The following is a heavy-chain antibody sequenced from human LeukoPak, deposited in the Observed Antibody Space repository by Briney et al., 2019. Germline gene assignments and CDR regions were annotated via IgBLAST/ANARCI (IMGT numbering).Heavy chain of an antibody. V-gene: IGHV1-69*05. J-gene: IGHJ4*02. Sequence: SVKVSCKASGGTFSSYAISWVRQAPGQGLEWMGRIIPIFGTANYAQKFQGRVTITTDESTSTAYMELSSLRSEDTAAYYCARDLIERGYFDYWGQGTLVTVSS. CDR3: ARDLIERGYFDY. CDR2: IIPIFGTA. CDR1: GGTFSSYA. D-gene: IGHD2/OR15-2a*01.